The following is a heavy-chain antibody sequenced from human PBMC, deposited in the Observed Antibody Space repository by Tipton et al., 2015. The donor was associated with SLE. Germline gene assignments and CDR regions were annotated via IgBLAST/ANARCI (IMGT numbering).Heavy chain of an antibody. CDR3: ARNYYDSRTFHPRFDF. V-gene: IGHV4-61*09. CDR2: ISNSVKN. J-gene: IGHJ4*02. D-gene: IGHD3-22*01. CDR1: GVSIGSGPYY. Sequence: TLSLTCTVSGVSIGSGPYYWSWFRQPAGKGLEGIGHISNSVKNNYNPSLRSRVAISLDTSRSQFSLTLTSVTAADTAVYFCARNYYDSRTFHPRFDFWGQGALVTVSS.